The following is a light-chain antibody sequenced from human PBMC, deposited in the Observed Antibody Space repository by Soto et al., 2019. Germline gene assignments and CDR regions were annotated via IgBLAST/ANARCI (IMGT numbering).Light chain of an antibody. J-gene: IGKJ2*01. V-gene: IGKV1-12*01. CDR3: QQAFGFSPA. CDR2: DAT. CDR1: QNIASR. Sequence: DIQMTQSPSSVTASVGDRVIITCRASQNIASRLAWYQQESGKAPKLLIYDATILQSGVPSRFSGSGSGTDFTLTISSLQSEDFATYYCQQAFGFSPAFGQGTKL.